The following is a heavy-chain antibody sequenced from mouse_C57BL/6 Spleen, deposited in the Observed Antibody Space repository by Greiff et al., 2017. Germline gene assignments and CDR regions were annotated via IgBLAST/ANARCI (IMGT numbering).Heavy chain of an antibody. CDR3: TRDGIYYYGSSYDYFDY. Sequence: EVQRVESGEGLVKPGGSLKLSCAASGFTFSSYAMSWVRQTPEKRLEWVAYISSGGDYIYYADTVKGRFTISRDNARNTLYLQMSSLKSEDTAMYYCTRDGIYYYGSSYDYFDYWGQGTTLTVSS. CDR1: GFTFSSYA. J-gene: IGHJ2*01. V-gene: IGHV5-9-1*02. CDR2: ISSGGDYI. D-gene: IGHD1-1*01.